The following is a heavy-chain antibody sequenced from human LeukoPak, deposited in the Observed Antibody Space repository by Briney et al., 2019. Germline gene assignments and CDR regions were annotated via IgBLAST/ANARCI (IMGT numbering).Heavy chain of an antibody. J-gene: IGHJ4*02. Sequence: GGALILSCAASGFTFSSYAMSWVRQAPGKVVEWVSAISGSGGSRYYADSVNGRFTISRDNSKNTLYLQMNSLRAEDTAVYYCAKGPTDYGDCYFDYWGQGTLVTVSS. CDR1: GFTFSSYA. D-gene: IGHD4-17*01. CDR2: ISGSGGSR. CDR3: AKGPTDYGDCYFDY. V-gene: IGHV3-23*01.